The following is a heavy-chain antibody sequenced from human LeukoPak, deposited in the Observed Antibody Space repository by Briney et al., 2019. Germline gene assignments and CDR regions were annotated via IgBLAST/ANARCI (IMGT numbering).Heavy chain of an antibody. CDR3: AREGSGSHRFTLDY. J-gene: IGHJ4*02. D-gene: IGHD3-10*01. Sequence: SQTLSLTCTVSGGSISSGDYYWSWIRQPPGKGLEWIGYIYYSGSTYYNPSLKSRVTISVDTSKNQFSLKLSSVTAADTAVYYCAREGSGSHRFTLDYWGQGTLVTVSS. CDR2: IYYSGST. CDR1: GGSISSGDYY. V-gene: IGHV4-30-4*01.